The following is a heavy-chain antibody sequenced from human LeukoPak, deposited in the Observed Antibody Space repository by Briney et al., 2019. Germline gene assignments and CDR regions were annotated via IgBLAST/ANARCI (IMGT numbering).Heavy chain of an antibody. J-gene: IGHJ4*02. D-gene: IGHD5-24*01. V-gene: IGHV3-23*01. CDR3: AKGDDIGKHPTRAYYFDT. CDR2: TCVNSVNT. CDR1: GFTFSGHV. Sequence: PGGSLRLSCAASGFTFSGHVMSAGRQAPGKRLGWGSTTCVNSVNTLCAESVQGRFSISRDNSKNTLDLQMDNLRVDDTAVYYCAKGDDIGKHPTRAYYFDTWGQGTLVTVSS.